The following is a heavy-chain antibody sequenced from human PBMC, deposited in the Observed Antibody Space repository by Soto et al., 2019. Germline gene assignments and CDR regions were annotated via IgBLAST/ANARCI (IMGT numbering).Heavy chain of an antibody. CDR1: GYTFTSYG. V-gene: IGHV1-18*01. Sequence: ASVKVSCKASGYTFTSYGISWVRQAPGQGLEWMGWISAYNGNTNYAQKLQGRVTMTTDTSTSTAYMELRSLRSDDTAVYYCAREGGSAYYDFWSGYYISGRLGNWFGHWGHGTLVTACS. CDR3: AREGGSAYYDFWSGYYISGRLGNWFGH. D-gene: IGHD3-3*01. CDR2: ISAYNGNT. J-gene: IGHJ5*02.